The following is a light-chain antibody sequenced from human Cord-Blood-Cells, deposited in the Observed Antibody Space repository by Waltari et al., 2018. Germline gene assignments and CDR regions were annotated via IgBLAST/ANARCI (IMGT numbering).Light chain of an antibody. CDR3: QQYKSYSLT. Sequence: DIQMTQSPSTLSVSVGARVTIPCRAGQSISSWLAWYQQKPGKAPKLLIYDASSLESGVPSRFSGSGSGTEFTLTISSLQPDDFATYYCQQYKSYSLTFGQGTKVEIK. CDR2: DAS. V-gene: IGKV1-5*01. J-gene: IGKJ1*01. CDR1: QSISSW.